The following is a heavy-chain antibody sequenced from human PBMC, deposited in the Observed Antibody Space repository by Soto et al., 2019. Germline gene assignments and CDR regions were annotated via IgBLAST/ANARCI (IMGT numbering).Heavy chain of an antibody. V-gene: IGHV3-33*01. J-gene: IGHJ6*02. CDR2: IWYDGSNK. CDR3: ARGVGNFYYSMDV. Sequence: QLQLVESGGGVVQPGRSLRLSCAASGFTFSSHGMHWVRQAPGKGLEWVAVIWYDGSNKYYEESVKGRFTISRDNSKNTLYLQMNSLSAEDTAVYYCARGVGNFYYSMDVWGQGTTVTVSS. CDR1: GFTFSSHG.